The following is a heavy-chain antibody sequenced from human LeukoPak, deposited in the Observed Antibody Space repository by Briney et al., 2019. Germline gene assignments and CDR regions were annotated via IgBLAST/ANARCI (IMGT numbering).Heavy chain of an antibody. D-gene: IGHD3-10*01. J-gene: IGHJ4*02. V-gene: IGHV2-70*11. CDR1: GFSLSTSGMC. CDR3: ARIRTPYGSGSYYNFD. Sequence: SGPTLVNPTQTLTLTCTFSGFSLSTSGMCVSWIRQPPGKALEWLARIDWDDDKYYSTSLKTRLTISKDTSKNQVVLTMTNMDPVDTAMYYCARIRTPYGSGSYYNFDWGQGTLVTVPS. CDR2: IDWDDDK.